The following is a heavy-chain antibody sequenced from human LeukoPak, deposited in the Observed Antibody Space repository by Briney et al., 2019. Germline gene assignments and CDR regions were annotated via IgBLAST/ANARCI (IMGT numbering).Heavy chain of an antibody. CDR3: ARVPRGSSGSYNWFDP. Sequence: PLASVKLSCKASGYTFTGYSMHWVRQAPGQGLEWMGWINPNSGGTNYAQTFQGRVTMTRDTSISTAYMELSRLRSDDTAVYYCARVPRGSSGSYNWFDPWGQGTLVTVSS. D-gene: IGHD6-25*01. CDR2: INPNSGGT. CDR1: GYTFTGYS. J-gene: IGHJ5*02. V-gene: IGHV1-2*02.